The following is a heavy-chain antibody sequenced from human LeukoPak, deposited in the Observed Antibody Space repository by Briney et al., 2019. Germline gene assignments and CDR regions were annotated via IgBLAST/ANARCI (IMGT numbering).Heavy chain of an antibody. CDR2: ISSSNSYI. J-gene: IGHJ4*02. CDR3: ARVRVGWLPDY. Sequence: PGGSPRLSCAASGFTFSSYSMNWVRQAPGKGLEWVSSISSSNSYIYYADSVKGRFTISRDNVKNSLYLQMNSLRAEDTAVYYCARVRVGWLPDYWGQGTLVTVSS. V-gene: IGHV3-21*01. CDR1: GFTFSSYS. D-gene: IGHD5-12*01.